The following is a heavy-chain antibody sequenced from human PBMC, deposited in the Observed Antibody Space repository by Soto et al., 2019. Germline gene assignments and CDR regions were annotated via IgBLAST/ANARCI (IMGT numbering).Heavy chain of an antibody. Sequence: QVQLVQSGAEVKKPGSSVKVSCKASGGTFSSYTISWVRQAPGQGLEWMGRIIPILGIANYAQKFQGRVXIXAXXATSTAYMELSSLRSEDTAVYYCARDWVGAKEFDYWGQGTLVTVSS. D-gene: IGHD1-26*01. CDR3: ARDWVGAKEFDY. CDR2: IIPILGIA. CDR1: GGTFSSYT. J-gene: IGHJ4*02. V-gene: IGHV1-69*08.